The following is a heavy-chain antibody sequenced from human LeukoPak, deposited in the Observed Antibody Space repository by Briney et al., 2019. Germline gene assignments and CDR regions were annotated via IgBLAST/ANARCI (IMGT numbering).Heavy chain of an antibody. J-gene: IGHJ4*02. CDR1: GGTFSSYA. V-gene: IGHV1-69*05. D-gene: IGHD1-1*01. CDR2: IIPIFGTA. CDR3: ARVAENWKPWGYYFDY. Sequence: SVKVSCKASGGTFSSYAISWVRQAPGQGLEWMGRIIPIFGTANYAQKFQGRVTITTDESTSTAYLELSSLRSEDTAVYYCARVAENWKPWGYYFDYWGQGTLVTVSS.